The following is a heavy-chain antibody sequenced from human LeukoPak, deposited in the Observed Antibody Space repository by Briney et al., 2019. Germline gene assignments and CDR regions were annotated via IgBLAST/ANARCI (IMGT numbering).Heavy chain of an antibody. CDR2: ISWNSGSI. Sequence: PGGSLRLSCAASGFTFDDYAMHWVRQDPGKGLEWVSGISWNSGSIGYADSVKGRFTISRDNAKNSLYLQMNSLRAEDTALYYCAKDIRPDYSNYVYESDAFDIWGQGTMVTVSS. CDR1: GFTFDDYA. V-gene: IGHV3-9*01. J-gene: IGHJ3*02. D-gene: IGHD4-11*01. CDR3: AKDIRPDYSNYVYESDAFDI.